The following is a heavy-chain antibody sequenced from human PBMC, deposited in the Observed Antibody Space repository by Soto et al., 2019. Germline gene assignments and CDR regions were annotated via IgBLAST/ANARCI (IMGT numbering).Heavy chain of an antibody. V-gene: IGHV1-46*01. CDR2: INPAGGTT. CDR3: ALKVVTYYYN. Sequence: QVQLVQSGAEVKKPGASVRISCRASGYSFTSTYVHWVRQAPGQGPEWMGIINPAGGTTYYAQKFQGRLAITSDTSTDTVFMDLNELTSEDTAVYFCALKVVTYYYNWGQGTLLTVSS. J-gene: IGHJ4*02. D-gene: IGHD2-21*02. CDR1: GYSFTSTY.